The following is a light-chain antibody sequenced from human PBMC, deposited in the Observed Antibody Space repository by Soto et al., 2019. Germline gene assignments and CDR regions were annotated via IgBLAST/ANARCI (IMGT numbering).Light chain of an antibody. CDR2: EVS. Sequence: QSALTQPASVSGSPGQSITISCTGTSSDVGGYTYVSWYQQHPGKAPKLMIYEVSHRPSGISDRFSGSKSGSTASLTISGLRAEDEADYYCCSYSTSTTRYLFGTGTKVTVL. CDR1: SSDVGGYTY. J-gene: IGLJ1*01. V-gene: IGLV2-14*01. CDR3: CSYSTSTTRYL.